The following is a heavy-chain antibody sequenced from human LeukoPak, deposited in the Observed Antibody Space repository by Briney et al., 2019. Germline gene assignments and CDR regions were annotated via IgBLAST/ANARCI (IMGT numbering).Heavy chain of an antibody. CDR1: GGSISSYY. CDR2: IYYSGST. J-gene: IGHJ3*02. Sequence: PSETLSLTCTVSGGSISSYYWSWIRQPPGKGLEWIGYIYYSGSTNYNPSLKSQVPISVDTSTTQFSLKLSSVAAADTAVYYCARHFGSSWSPQRAFDIWGQGTMVTVSS. D-gene: IGHD6-13*01. CDR3: ARHFGSSWSPQRAFDI. V-gene: IGHV4-59*08.